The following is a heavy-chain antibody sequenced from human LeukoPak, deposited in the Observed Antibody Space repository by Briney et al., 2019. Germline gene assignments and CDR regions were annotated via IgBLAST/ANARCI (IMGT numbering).Heavy chain of an antibody. Sequence: GGSLRLSCAASGFTFSSYTMNWVRQAPGKGLEWVSYISSSGSTIYYADSVKGRFTISRDNAKNSLYLQMNSLRAEDTAVYYCARDLGSSWYGTLNWFDPWGQGTLVTVSS. CDR2: ISSSGSTI. CDR3: ARDLGSSWYGTLNWFDP. CDR1: GFTFSSYT. D-gene: IGHD6-13*01. V-gene: IGHV3-48*04. J-gene: IGHJ5*02.